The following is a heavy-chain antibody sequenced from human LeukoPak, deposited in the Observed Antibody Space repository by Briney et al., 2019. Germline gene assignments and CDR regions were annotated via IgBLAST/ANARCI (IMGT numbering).Heavy chain of an antibody. CDR2: IEPNDSYT. D-gene: IGHD1-1*01. CDR1: GYSFTSYW. V-gene: IGHV5-10-1*01. Sequence: GESLKISCKGSGYSFTSYWISWVRQMPGKGLEWMGRIEPNDSYTNYSPSFQGHVTISADKSISTAYLQWSSLKASDTAMYYCARHPGLLPLVDAFDIWGQGTMVTVSS. CDR3: ARHPGLLPLVDAFDI. J-gene: IGHJ3*02.